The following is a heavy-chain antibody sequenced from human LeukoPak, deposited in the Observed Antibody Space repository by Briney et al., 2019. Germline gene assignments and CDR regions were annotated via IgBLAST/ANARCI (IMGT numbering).Heavy chain of an antibody. CDR1: GFTFSSYA. CDR3: AKKVRGVIIRVFAFDI. Sequence: GGSLRLSCAASGFTFSSYAMSWVRQAPGKGLAWVSAISGSGGSTYYADSVKGRFTISRDNSKNTLYLQMNSLRAEDTAVYYCAKKVRGVIIRVFAFDIWGQGTMVTVSS. J-gene: IGHJ3*02. D-gene: IGHD3-10*01. V-gene: IGHV3-23*01. CDR2: ISGSGGST.